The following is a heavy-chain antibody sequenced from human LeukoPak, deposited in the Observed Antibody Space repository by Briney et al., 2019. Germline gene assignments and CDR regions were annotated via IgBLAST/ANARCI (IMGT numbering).Heavy chain of an antibody. D-gene: IGHD6-19*01. V-gene: IGHV3-9*01. CDR2: ISWNSGSI. CDR3: AKDIGDIGGWYYFDY. CDR1: GFTFSSYW. Sequence: PGGSLRLSCAASGFTFSSYWMHWVRQAPGKGLEWVSGISWNSGSIGCADSVKGRFTISRDNAKNSLYLQMNSLRAEDTALYYCAKDIGDIGGWYYFDYWGQGTLVTVSS. J-gene: IGHJ4*02.